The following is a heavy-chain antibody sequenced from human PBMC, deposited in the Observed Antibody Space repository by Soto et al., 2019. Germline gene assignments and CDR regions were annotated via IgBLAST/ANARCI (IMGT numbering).Heavy chain of an antibody. CDR1: GGSFSGYY. V-gene: IGHV4-34*01. J-gene: IGHJ3*02. D-gene: IGHD3-9*01. Sequence: SETLSLTCAVYGGSFSGYYWSWIRQPPGKGLEWIGEINHSGSTNYNPSLKSRVTISVDTSKNQFSLKLSSVTAADTAVYYCAKTHYDILTAPDDAFDIWGQGTMVTVSS. CDR2: INHSGST. CDR3: AKTHYDILTAPDDAFDI.